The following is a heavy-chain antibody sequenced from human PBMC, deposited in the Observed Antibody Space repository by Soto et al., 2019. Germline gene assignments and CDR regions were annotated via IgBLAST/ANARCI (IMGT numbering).Heavy chain of an antibody. V-gene: IGHV1-69*12. CDR2: IIPIFGTA. J-gene: IGHJ4*02. CDR3: AGEGPWRGGSCHPFDY. Sequence: QVQLVQSGAEVKKPGSSVKVSCKASGGTFSSYAISWVRQAPGQGLEWMGGIIPIFGTANYAQKFQGRVTITGDESTRAADMELSSLRSEDTAVYYCAGEGPWRGGSCHPFDYWGQGTLVTVSS. CDR1: GGTFSSYA. D-gene: IGHD2-15*01.